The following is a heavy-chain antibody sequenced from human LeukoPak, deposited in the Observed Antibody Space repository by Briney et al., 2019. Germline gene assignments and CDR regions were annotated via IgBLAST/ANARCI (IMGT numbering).Heavy chain of an antibody. CDR2: IYYSGST. D-gene: IGHD5-24*01. J-gene: IGHJ3*02. CDR3: ARARDGYNYAFDI. V-gene: IGHV4-59*01. Sequence: PSGTLSLTCTVSGGSISSYYWSWIRQPPGKGLEWIGYIYYSGSTNYNPSLKSRVTISVDTSQNQFSLKLSSVTAADTAVYYCARARDGYNYAFDIWGQGTMVTVSS. CDR1: GGSISSYY.